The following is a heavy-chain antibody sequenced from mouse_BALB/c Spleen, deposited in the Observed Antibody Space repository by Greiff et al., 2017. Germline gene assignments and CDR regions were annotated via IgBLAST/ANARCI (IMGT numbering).Heavy chain of an antibody. CDR2: IYPGSGST. Sequence: LKQPGSELVRPGASVKLSCKASGYTFTSYWMHWVKQRPGQGLEWIGNIYPGSGSTNYDEKFKSKATLTVDTSSSTAYMQLSSLTSEDSAVYYCTRSFYVWGAGTTVTVSS. CDR1: GYTFTSYW. CDR3: TRSFYV. V-gene: IGHV1S22*01. J-gene: IGHJ1*01.